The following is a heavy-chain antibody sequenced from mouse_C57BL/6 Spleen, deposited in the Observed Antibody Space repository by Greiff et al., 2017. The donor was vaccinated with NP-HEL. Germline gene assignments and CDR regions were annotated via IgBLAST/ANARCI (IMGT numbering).Heavy chain of an antibody. CDR2: INPSNGGT. CDR3: ARSYYGSSYWYFDV. CDR1: GYTFTSYW. V-gene: IGHV1-53*01. D-gene: IGHD1-1*01. J-gene: IGHJ1*03. Sequence: VQLVESGTELVKPGASVKLSCKASGYTFTSYWMHWVKQRPGQGLEWIGNINPSNGGTNYNEKFKSKATLTVDKSSSTAYMQLSSLTSEDSAVYYCARSYYGSSYWYFDVWGTGTTVTVSS.